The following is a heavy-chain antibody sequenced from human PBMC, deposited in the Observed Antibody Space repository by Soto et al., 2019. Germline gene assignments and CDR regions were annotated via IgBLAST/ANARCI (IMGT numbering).Heavy chain of an antibody. CDR1: GGTFSSYA. D-gene: IGHD6-19*01. CDR3: ARGSIAVAPSRY. V-gene: IGHV1-69*05. CDR2: IIPISGTA. Sequence: SVKVSCKASGGTFSSYAISWVRQAPGQGLERMGGIIPISGTANYAQKFQGWVTMTRDTSISTAYMELSRLRSDDTAVYYCARGSIAVAPSRYWGQGTLVTVSS. J-gene: IGHJ4*02.